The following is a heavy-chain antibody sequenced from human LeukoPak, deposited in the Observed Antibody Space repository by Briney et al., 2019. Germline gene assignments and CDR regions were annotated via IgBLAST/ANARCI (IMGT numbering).Heavy chain of an antibody. V-gene: IGHV3-48*01. CDR3: ARDRIKSGSYYFDY. CDR2: ISGRSSTI. CDR1: AFTFSDYS. Sequence: RGSLRLSCAAPAFTFSDYSMNWVRQAPGKGLEWVSYISGRSSTIYYADSVKGRFTISRDNAKNSMYLQMNSLRAEDTAVYYCARDRIKSGSYYFDYWGQGTLVTVSS. J-gene: IGHJ4*02. D-gene: IGHD1-26*01.